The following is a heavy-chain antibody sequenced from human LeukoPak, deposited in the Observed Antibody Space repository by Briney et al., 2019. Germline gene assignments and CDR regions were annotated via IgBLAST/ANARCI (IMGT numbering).Heavy chain of an antibody. D-gene: IGHD4-17*01. J-gene: IGHJ6*04. Sequence: ASVKVSCKASGYTFTGYYMHWVRQAPGQGLEWTGWINPNSGGTNYAQKFQGWVTMTRDTSISTAYMELSRLRSDDTAVYYCARGSAVSTDVYYYYGMDVWGKGTTVTVSS. CDR1: GYTFTGYY. V-gene: IGHV1-2*04. CDR3: ARGSAVSTDVYYYYGMDV. CDR2: INPNSGGT.